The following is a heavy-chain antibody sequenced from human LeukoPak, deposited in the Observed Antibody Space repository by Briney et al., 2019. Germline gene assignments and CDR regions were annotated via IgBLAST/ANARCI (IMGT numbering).Heavy chain of an antibody. D-gene: IGHD2-2*01. V-gene: IGHV3-66*02. Sequence: GGSQRLSCAASGFTVSSNYVTWVRQAPGKGLESLSVISGGGRTYYGASVKGRFTISRDNAKNTLYLQMNSMRTEDTVVYYCARGRPTFGNGNCSSTSYYSGLFDPWGQGTLVTVSS. J-gene: IGHJ5*02. CDR1: GFTVSSNY. CDR3: ARGRPTFGNGNCSSTSYYSGLFDP. CDR2: ISGGGRT.